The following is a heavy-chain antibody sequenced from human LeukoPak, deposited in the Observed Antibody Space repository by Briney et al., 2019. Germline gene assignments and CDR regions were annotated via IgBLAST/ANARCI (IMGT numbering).Heavy chain of an antibody. CDR2: IYHSGST. V-gene: IGHV4-39*07. J-gene: IGHJ1*01. CDR3: AANIVVVPAAQYFQH. D-gene: IGHD2-2*01. Sequence: KSSETLSLTCTVSGGSISGSTYYWGWIRQPPGKGLEWIGSIYHSGSTYYNPSLKSRVTISVDTSKNQFSLKLSSVTAADTAVYYCAANIVVVPAAQYFQHWGQGTLVTVSS. CDR1: GGSISGSTYY.